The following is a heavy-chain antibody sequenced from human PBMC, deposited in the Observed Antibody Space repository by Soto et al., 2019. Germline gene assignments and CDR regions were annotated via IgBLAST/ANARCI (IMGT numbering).Heavy chain of an antibody. CDR3: AKGTVAGTPVDY. CDR2: ISWNSGSI. CDR1: GFTFDDYA. V-gene: IGHV3-9*01. D-gene: IGHD6-19*01. Sequence: EVQLVESGGGLVQPGRSLRLSCAASGFTFDDYAMHWVRQAPGKGLEWVSGISWNSGSIGYADSVKGRFTISRDNAKNSLYLQMNSLRAEDTALYYCAKGTVAGTPVDYWGQGTLVTVSS. J-gene: IGHJ4*02.